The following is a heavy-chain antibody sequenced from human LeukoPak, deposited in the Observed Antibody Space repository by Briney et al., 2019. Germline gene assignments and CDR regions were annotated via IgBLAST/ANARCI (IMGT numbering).Heavy chain of an antibody. D-gene: IGHD6-13*01. V-gene: IGHV3-53*01. CDR2: IYSGGST. J-gene: IGHJ4*02. Sequence: QPGGSLRLSCAASGFTVSSNYMSWVRQAPGKGLEWVSVIYSGGSTYYADSVKGRFTISRDNAKNSLYLQMNSLRAEDTAVYYCATSIAAAGLHWGQGTLVTVSS. CDR1: GFTVSSNY. CDR3: ATSIAAAGLH.